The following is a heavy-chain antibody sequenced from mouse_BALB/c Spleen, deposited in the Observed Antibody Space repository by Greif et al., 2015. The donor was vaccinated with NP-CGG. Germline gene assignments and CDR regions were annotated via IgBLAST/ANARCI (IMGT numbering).Heavy chain of an antibody. J-gene: IGHJ2*01. V-gene: IGHV1-11*01. CDR2: IYPVSGET. CDR1: GYTFTDHI. CDR3: GRGQWFDY. Sequence: VQLQQSGPELASPGASVTLSCKASGYTFTDHIMNRVKKRPGQGLEWIGRIYPVSGETNYNQKFMGKATFSVDRSSSTVYMVLSRLTSEDPAVYYCGRGQWFDYWGQGTTLTVSS.